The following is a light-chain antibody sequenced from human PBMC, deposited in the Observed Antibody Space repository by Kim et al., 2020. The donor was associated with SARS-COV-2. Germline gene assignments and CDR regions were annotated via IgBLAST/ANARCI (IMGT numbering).Light chain of an antibody. CDR2: GKN. J-gene: IGLJ2*01. Sequence: LGQTVRITCQGDSLRSFYASWYQQKPGQAPVLVIYGKNNRPSGIPDRFSGSSSGNTASLTITGAQAEDEADYYCNSRDSSGNHLVFGGGTQLTVL. V-gene: IGLV3-19*01. CDR3: NSRDSSGNHLV. CDR1: SLRSFY.